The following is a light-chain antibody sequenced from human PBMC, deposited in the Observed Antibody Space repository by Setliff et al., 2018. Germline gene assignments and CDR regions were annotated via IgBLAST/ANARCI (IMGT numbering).Light chain of an antibody. Sequence: QSALTQPPSASGSPGQSVTISCTGTSSDVGGYNFVAWYQQHPGKAPKLMIYEVSKRPSGVPDRFSGSKSGNTASLTVSGLQAEDEADYYCSSYAGNYSYVFGTGTKVTVL. CDR3: SSYAGNYSYV. V-gene: IGLV2-8*01. CDR1: SSDVGGYNF. CDR2: EVS. J-gene: IGLJ1*01.